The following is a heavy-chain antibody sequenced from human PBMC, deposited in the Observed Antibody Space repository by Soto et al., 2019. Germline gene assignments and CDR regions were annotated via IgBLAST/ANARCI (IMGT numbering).Heavy chain of an antibody. D-gene: IGHD2-15*01. CDR2: IGIGNDDT. CDR3: AKDRVDHNSVWDPFDI. J-gene: IGHJ3*02. Sequence: VQLLESGGGLVQPGGSLRLSCAASGFTFSIYAMSWVRQAPGKGLECVSGIGIGNDDTYYAASVKGRFIISRDNSKSTLSLQMNGLRAEDTAVYYCAKDRVDHNSVWDPFDIWGQGTTVTVS. V-gene: IGHV3-23*01. CDR1: GFTFSIYA.